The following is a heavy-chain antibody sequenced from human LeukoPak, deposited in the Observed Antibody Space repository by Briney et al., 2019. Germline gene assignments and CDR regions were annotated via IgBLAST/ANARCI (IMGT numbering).Heavy chain of an antibody. Sequence: ASVKVSCKASGYTFTGYYMHWVRQAPGQGLEWMGWINPNSGGTKYAQKFQGRVTITRNTSISTAYMEVSSLRYEDTAVYYCARRAVDNSYYYYMDVWGKGTTVTVSS. CDR2: INPNSGGT. D-gene: IGHD6-19*01. J-gene: IGHJ6*03. CDR3: ARRAVDNSYYYYMDV. CDR1: GYTFTGYY. V-gene: IGHV1-2*02.